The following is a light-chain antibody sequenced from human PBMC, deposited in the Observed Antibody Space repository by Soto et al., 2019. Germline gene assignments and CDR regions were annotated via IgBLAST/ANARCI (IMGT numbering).Light chain of an antibody. J-gene: IGLJ2*01. CDR1: TSNIGDNT. CDR2: NNN. Sequence: QSVLTQAPSASGTPGQRVTISCSGSTSNIGDNTVNWYQQLPGTAPKLLIYNNNQRPSGVPDRFSGSKSGTSASLAISGLQSEDEADYYCAPWDDSLSGPVFGGGTKVTV. V-gene: IGLV1-44*01. CDR3: APWDDSLSGPV.